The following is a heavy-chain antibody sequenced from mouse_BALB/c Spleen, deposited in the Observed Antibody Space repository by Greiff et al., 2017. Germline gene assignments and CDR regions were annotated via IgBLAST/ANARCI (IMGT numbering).Heavy chain of an antibody. CDR1: GYTFSSYW. D-gene: IGHD1-1*01. CDR3: ARWVLRRTYFDV. Sequence: QVQLQQSGAELMKPGASVKISCKATGYTFSSYWIAWVKQRPGHGLEWIGEILPGSGSTNYNEKFKGKATFTADTSSNTAYMQLSSLTSEDSAVYCCARWVLRRTYFDVWGAGTTVTVSS. V-gene: IGHV1-9*01. CDR2: ILPGSGST. J-gene: IGHJ1*01.